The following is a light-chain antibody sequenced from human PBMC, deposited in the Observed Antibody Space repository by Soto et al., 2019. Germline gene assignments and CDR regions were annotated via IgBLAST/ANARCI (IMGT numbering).Light chain of an antibody. CDR3: QQLDSYPIT. V-gene: IGKV1-39*01. Sequence: DIQMTEAPSCLSASVGGRVTVACRSSQNIFTYLNWYQQKPGKAPNLLIFAASNLQSGVPSRFSGSGSGTDFTLTISSLQREDFATYYCQQLDSYPITFGQGTRLEIK. CDR2: AAS. J-gene: IGKJ5*01. CDR1: QNIFTY.